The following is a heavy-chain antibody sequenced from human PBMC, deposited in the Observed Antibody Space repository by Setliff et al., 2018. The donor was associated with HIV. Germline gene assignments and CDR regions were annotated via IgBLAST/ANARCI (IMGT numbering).Heavy chain of an antibody. Sequence: SVKVSCKASGGTFSSFAFNWVRQAPGQGLEWMGDIIPTFGPVHYAQKFQSRVTITADDSTRTVYMELSSLRSEDTALYYCARDYVLRGTSLGYWGQGTLVTVSS. CDR2: IIPTFGPV. CDR1: GGTFSSFA. J-gene: IGHJ4*02. D-gene: IGHD3-16*01. V-gene: IGHV1-69*13. CDR3: ARDYVLRGTSLGY.